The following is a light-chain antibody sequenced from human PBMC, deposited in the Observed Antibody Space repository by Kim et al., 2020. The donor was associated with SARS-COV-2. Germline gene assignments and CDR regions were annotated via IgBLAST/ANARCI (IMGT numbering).Light chain of an antibody. CDR3: SSYSSSSTGV. CDR2: EVT. V-gene: IGLV2-18*02. CDR1: SSDIAKYNR. J-gene: IGLJ1*01. Sequence: GQSVTISCTGTSSDIAKYNRVSWFQQPPGTAPKLMIYEVTNRPSGVPDRFSGSKSGNTASLTISGLQAEDGADYYCSSYSSSSTGVFGTGTKVTVL.